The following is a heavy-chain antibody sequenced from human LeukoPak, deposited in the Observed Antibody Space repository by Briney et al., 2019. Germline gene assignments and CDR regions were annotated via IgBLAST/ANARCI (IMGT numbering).Heavy chain of an antibody. CDR1: GFTFTKYA. J-gene: IGHJ4*02. CDR3: AKGLEPATDVKQTFDF. CDR2: ISSSGDKT. Sequence: GGSLRLSCGASGFTFTKYAMSWVRQGPGKGLEWVSAISSSGDKTHYVDSVKGRFTISRDNSRNTVYLQMNSPRVEDAALYYCAKGLEPATDVKQTFDFWGQGALVTVSS. V-gene: IGHV3-23*01. D-gene: IGHD1-26*01.